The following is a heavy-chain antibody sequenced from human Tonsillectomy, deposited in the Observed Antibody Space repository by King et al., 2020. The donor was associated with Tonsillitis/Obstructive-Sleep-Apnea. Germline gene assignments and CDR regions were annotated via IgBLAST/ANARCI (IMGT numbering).Heavy chain of an antibody. CDR3: VKSASTVTSRHFDL. D-gene: IGHD4-17*01. Sequence: VQLVESGGGLVQPGGSLRISCSASGFTFSSYAMHWVRQAPGKGLEYVSAISSNGGSTYYADSVKGRFTISRDNSKNTLYLQMSSLRAEDTAVYYCVKSASTVTSRHFDLWGRGTLVTVSS. CDR2: ISSNGGST. V-gene: IGHV3-64D*06. J-gene: IGHJ2*01. CDR1: GFTFSSYA.